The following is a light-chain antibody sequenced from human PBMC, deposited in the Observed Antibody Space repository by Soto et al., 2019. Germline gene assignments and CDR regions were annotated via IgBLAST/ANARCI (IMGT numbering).Light chain of an antibody. CDR1: QSVSSSY. V-gene: IGKV3-20*01. J-gene: IGKJ1*01. CDR2: GAS. CDR3: QQYGSPSWT. Sequence: EIVLTQSPGTLSLSPGERATLSCRASQSVSSSYLAWYQQKPGQAPRLLIYGASSRATGIPDRFSGSGSGTDFTLIISRLEPEDFAVYYCQQYGSPSWTFGQGTKVDIK.